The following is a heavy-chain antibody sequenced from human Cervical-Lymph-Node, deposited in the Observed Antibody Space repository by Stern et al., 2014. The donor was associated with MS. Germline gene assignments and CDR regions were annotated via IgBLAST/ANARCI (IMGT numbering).Heavy chain of an antibody. CDR3: MGVNYDFLTGYYSDY. V-gene: IGHV3-33*01. J-gene: IGHJ4*02. D-gene: IGHD3-9*01. Sequence: QVQLVQSGGGVVQPGRSLRLSCAASGFNFSRYGMHWVRQAPGKGLEWVAVIWYDGGKKFYADFVKGRFTISRDNSKNTVYLQMNSLRAEDTAVYYCMGVNYDFLTGYYSDYWGQGTLVTVSS. CDR2: IWYDGGKK. CDR1: GFNFSRYG.